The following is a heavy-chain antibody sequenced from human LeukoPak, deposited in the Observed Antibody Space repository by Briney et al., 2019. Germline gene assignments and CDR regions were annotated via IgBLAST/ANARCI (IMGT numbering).Heavy chain of an antibody. CDR2: INHSGST. CDR1: GGSFRGYY. Sequence: KPSETLSLTCAAYGGSFRGYYWSWIRQPPGKGLEWIGEINHSGSTNYNPSLKSRVTISVDTSKNQFSLKLSSVTAADTAVYYCARVSDVAVAATSGGLKSNWFEPWGQGTLVTVSS. D-gene: IGHD2-15*01. V-gene: IGHV4-34*01. CDR3: ARVSDVAVAATSGGLKSNWFEP. J-gene: IGHJ5*02.